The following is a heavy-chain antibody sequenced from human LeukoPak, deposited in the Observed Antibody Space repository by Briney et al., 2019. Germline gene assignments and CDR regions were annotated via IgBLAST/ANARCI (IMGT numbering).Heavy chain of an antibody. CDR2: INSDGSST. Sequence: GWALRLSCAASGFTFSSYWMHWLRQAPGKARVGVSRINSDGSSTSYADSLKGRFTISRDNAKNTLYLQMNSLRAEDTAVYYCARGLTMVRGVPDYWGQGTLVTVSS. J-gene: IGHJ4*02. CDR3: ARGLTMVRGVPDY. CDR1: GFTFSSYW. V-gene: IGHV3-74*01. D-gene: IGHD3-10*01.